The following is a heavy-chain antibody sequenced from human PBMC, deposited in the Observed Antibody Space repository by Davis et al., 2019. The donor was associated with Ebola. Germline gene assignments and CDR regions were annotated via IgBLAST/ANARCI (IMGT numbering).Heavy chain of an antibody. V-gene: IGHV3-NL1*01. CDR3: AKDKTTVSQYWYFDL. D-gene: IGHD4-17*01. J-gene: IGHJ2*01. CDR2: IYRDGRT. Sequence: AGSLTLSCAASGFTFNTYAMAWVRQAPGKGLEWVSVIYRDGRTYHADSVKGRFTIPRDNSKNTLYLQMNSLRAEETALYYCAKDKTTVSQYWYFDLWGRGTLVTVSS. CDR1: GFTFNTYA.